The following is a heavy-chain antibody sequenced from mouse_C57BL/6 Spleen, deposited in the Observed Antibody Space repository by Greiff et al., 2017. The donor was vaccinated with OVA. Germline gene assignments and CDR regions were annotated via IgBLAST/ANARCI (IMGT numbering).Heavy chain of an antibody. CDR3: ARGGFITAGYYFVD. V-gene: IGHV5-17*01. D-gene: IGHD1-1*01. Sequence: DVMLVESGGGLVKPGGSLKLSCAASGFTFSDYGMHWVRQAPEKGLEWVAYISSGSSTIYYADTVKGRFTISRDNAKNTLFLQMTSLRSEDTAMYYCARGGFITAGYYFVDWGQGTTLTVSS. CDR1: GFTFSDYG. J-gene: IGHJ2*01. CDR2: ISSGSSTI.